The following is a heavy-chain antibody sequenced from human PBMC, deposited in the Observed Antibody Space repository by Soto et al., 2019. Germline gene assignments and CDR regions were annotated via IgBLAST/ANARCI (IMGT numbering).Heavy chain of an antibody. CDR2: IWYDGSNK. V-gene: IGHV3-33*01. CDR1: GFTFSSYG. J-gene: IGHJ6*04. CDR3: ARCSWSYYRYYYYVMDV. D-gene: IGHD1-26*01. Sequence: GGSLRLSCAASGFTFSSYGMHWVRQAPGKGLEWVAVIWYDGSNKYYADSVKGRFTISRDNSKNTLYLQMNSLRAEDTAVYYCARCSWSYYRYYYYVMDVWGKGTTVTVSS.